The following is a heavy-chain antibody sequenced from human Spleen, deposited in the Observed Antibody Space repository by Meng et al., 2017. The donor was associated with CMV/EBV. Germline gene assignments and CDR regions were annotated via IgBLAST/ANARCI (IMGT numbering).Heavy chain of an antibody. V-gene: IGHV4-39*07. J-gene: IGHJ4*02. CDR2: IYYSGST. Sequence: SETLSLTCTVSGDSISSSSYYWGWIRQPPGKGLEWIGSIYYSGSTYYNPSLKSRVTISVDTSKNQFSLKLSSVTAADTAVYYCARGGGSGSYLFDYWGQGTLVTVSS. D-gene: IGHD3-10*01. CDR3: ARGGGSGSYLFDY. CDR1: GDSISSSSYY.